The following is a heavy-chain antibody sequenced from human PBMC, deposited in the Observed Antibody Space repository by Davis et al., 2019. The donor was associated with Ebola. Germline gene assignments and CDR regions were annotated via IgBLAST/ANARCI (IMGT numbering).Heavy chain of an antibody. CDR1: GFTFSSYW. CDR3: AREAKESAGKDY. D-gene: IGHD6-13*01. CDR2: IKQDGSEK. V-gene: IGHV3-7*03. Sequence: GESLKISCAASGFTFSSYWMSWVRQAPGKGLEWVANIKQDGSEKYYVDSVKGRFTISRDNAKNSLYLQMNSLRAEDTAVYYCAREAKESAGKDYWGQGTLVTVSS. J-gene: IGHJ4*02.